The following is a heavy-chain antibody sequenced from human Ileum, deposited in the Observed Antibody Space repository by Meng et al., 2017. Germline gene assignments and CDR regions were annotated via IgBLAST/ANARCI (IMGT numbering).Heavy chain of an antibody. CDR3: AREIAVTGSGNDAFDI. CDR2: IKSDGSVT. CDR1: GFTFITYW. V-gene: IGHV3-74*01. J-gene: IGHJ3*02. D-gene: IGHD6-13*01. Sequence: GGPLRLSCAASGFTFITYWMHWVRQAPGKGLVWVSRIKSDGSVTNYADSVKGRFTISRDNSKNTLYLQLNSLRADDTAVYFCAREIAVTGSGNDAFDIWGQGTTVTVSS.